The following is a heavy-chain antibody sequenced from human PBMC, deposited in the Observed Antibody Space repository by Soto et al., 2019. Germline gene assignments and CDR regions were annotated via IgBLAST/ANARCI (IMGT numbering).Heavy chain of an antibody. V-gene: IGHV3-23*01. CDR3: AKDEGPKYYYDSSAFDI. J-gene: IGHJ3*02. D-gene: IGHD3-22*01. CDR2: ISGSGGST. CDR1: GFTFSSYA. Sequence: GGSLRLSCAASGFTFSSYAMSWVRQAPGKGLEWVSAISGSGGSTYYADSVKGRFTISRDNPKNTLYLQMNSLRAEDTAVYYCAKDEGPKYYYDSSAFDIWGQGTLVTVSS.